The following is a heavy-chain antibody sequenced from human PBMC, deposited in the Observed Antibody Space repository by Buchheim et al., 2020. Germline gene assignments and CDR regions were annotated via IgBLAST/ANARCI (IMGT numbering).Heavy chain of an antibody. Sequence: QVQLVESGGGVVQPGRSLRLSCAASGFTFSSYGMHWVRQAPGKGLEWVAVISYDGSNKYYADSVKGRFTISRDNSQNTLYLQMNSLRAEDTAVYYCARSFYYYDSSGYFDYWGQGTL. J-gene: IGHJ4*02. CDR1: GFTFSSYG. D-gene: IGHD3-22*01. CDR3: ARSFYYYDSSGYFDY. CDR2: ISYDGSNK. V-gene: IGHV3-30*03.